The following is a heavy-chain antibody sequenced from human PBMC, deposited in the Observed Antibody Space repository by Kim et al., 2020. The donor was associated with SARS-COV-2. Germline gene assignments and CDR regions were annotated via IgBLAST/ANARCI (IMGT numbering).Heavy chain of an antibody. CDR3: ARQKVAHYGMGV. Sequence: TYSPSSQGHVTISADKSIRTAYLQWSSLKASDTAMYYCARQKVAHYGMGVWGQGTTVTVSS. J-gene: IGHJ6*02. V-gene: IGHV5-10-1*01. D-gene: IGHD5-12*01.